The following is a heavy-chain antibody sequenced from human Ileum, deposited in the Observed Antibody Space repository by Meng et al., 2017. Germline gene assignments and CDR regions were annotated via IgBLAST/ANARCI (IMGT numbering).Heavy chain of an antibody. J-gene: IGHJ4*02. CDR1: GYTFTRYA. V-gene: IGHV1-3*04. CDR2: INTGNGDA. Sequence: QVQLVQSGAAVKKPGASVTVSCKASGYTFTRYAMHWVRQAPGLRLEWMGWINTGNGDAKYSQRFQGRVTITRDTSASTVYMELSSLRSEDTTVYYCARGHQNYDILTGSYWGQGTLVTVSS. D-gene: IGHD3-9*01. CDR3: ARGHQNYDILTGSY.